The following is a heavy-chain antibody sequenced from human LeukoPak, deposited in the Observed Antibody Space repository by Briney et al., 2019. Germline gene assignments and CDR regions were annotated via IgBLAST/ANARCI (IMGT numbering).Heavy chain of an antibody. D-gene: IGHD3-16*01. CDR2: ISANGGST. V-gene: IGHV3-23*01. CDR1: GFTFTTYA. J-gene: IGHJ4*02. CDR3: ARVGAFGGANFDY. Sequence: GGSLRLSCVTSGFTFTTYAMSWVRQAPGKGLEWVSAISANGGSTYYAESVKDRFTTSRDDSKNTLYLQMNSLRAEDTAVYYCARVGAFGGANFDYWGQGTLATVSS.